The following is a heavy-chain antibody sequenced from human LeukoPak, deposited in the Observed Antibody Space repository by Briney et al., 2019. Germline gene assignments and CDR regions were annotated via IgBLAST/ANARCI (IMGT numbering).Heavy chain of an antibody. CDR2: IYTSGST. D-gene: IGHD3-22*01. J-gene: IGHJ5*02. V-gene: IGHV4-4*07. CDR3: ASTNYYDSSAS. CDR1: GGSISSYY. Sequence: KASETLSLTCTVSGGSISSYYWSWIRQPAGKGLEWIGRIYTSGSTNYNPSLTRRVTISVDTSKNQFSLKLSTVTAADTAVYYCASTNYYDSSASWGQGTLVTVSP.